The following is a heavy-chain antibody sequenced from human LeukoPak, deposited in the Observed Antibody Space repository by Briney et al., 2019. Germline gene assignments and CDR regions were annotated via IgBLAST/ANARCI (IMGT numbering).Heavy chain of an antibody. CDR1: GFIFGDYA. J-gene: IGHJ4*02. V-gene: IGHV3-43*02. CDR2: IGGDGGTIK. Sequence: PGGSLRLSCAASGFIFGDYAMHWVRQAPGKGLEWVSLIGGDGGTIKYNADSVKGRFTISRDNSKNSLFLHMNSLTPQDTALYYCARDRTFGGNSRGFFDNWGQGTLVTVSS. D-gene: IGHD4-23*01. CDR3: ARDRTFGGNSRGFFDN.